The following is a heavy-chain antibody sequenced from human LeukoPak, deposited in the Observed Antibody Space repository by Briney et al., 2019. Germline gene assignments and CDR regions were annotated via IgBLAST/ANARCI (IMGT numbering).Heavy chain of an antibody. D-gene: IGHD6-19*01. CDR1: GFTFNSYG. V-gene: IGHV3-33*01. J-gene: IGHJ4*02. CDR3: ARDPGVRWLVGFDY. CDR2: IWYDGSNQ. Sequence: PGRSLRLSCAASGFTFNSYGMHWVRQAPGKGLEWVAVIWYDGSNQYYADSVKGRFTISRDNSENTLYLQMDSLRAEDTAVYYCARDPGVRWLVGFDYWGQGTLVTVSS.